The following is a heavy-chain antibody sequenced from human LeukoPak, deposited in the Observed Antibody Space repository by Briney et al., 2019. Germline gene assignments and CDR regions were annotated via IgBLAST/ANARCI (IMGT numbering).Heavy chain of an antibody. CDR1: GFSVSSNY. J-gene: IGHJ4*02. CDR3: ARDSHKGL. Sequence: GESLRLSCAASGFSVSSNYMSWVRQAPGKGLEWVSVIYSGGSIYYADSVKGRFTSSRDSSKNTMYLQMNSLRAEDTAVYFCARDSHKGLWGQGTLVTVSS. CDR2: IYSGGSI. V-gene: IGHV3-66*01.